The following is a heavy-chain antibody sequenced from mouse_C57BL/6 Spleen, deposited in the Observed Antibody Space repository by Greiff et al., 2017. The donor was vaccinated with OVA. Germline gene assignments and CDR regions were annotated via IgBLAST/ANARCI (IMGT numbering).Heavy chain of an antibody. CDR1: GYTFTSYW. J-gene: IGHJ3*01. D-gene: IGHD3-2*02. Sequence: QVQLKQPGAELVRPGSSVKLSCKASGYTFTSYWMAWVKQRPGQGLEWIGNIYPSDSETHYNKKFKDKATMTVDKSSSTAYMQLSSLTSEDSAVYNSARGKTAQATLAYWGQGTLVTVST. CDR2: IYPSDSET. V-gene: IGHV1-61*01. CDR3: ARGKTAQATLAY.